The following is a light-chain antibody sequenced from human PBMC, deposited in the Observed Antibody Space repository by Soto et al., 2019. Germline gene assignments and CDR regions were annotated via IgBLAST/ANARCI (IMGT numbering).Light chain of an antibody. CDR2: GAS. CDR3: QHYANWPLT. Sequence: ELVSTLSRATVSVSGGEGATLYCRASQGIGSTLAWYQQKPGQPPRLLIYGASTRATGVPARFSGSGSGTDFTLTINSLQSEDFAVYYCQHYANWPLTFGGGTKVDIK. V-gene: IGKV3-15*01. CDR1: QGIGST. J-gene: IGKJ4*01.